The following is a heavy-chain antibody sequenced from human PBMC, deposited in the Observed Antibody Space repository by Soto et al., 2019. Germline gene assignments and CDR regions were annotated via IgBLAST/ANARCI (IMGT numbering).Heavy chain of an antibody. CDR1: GGTFSSYA. J-gene: IGHJ4*02. V-gene: IGHV1-69*12. D-gene: IGHD3-9*01. CDR2: IIPIFGTA. Sequence: QVQLVQSGAEVKKPGSSVKVSCKASGGTFSSYAISWVRQAPGQGLEWMGGIIPIFGTANYAQKFQGRVPISADESTSTAYMELSILRSEDTAVYYCARDTLSYDILTWSTTRCYYFDVWGQGTLVTVSS. CDR3: ARDTLSYDILTWSTTRCYYFDV.